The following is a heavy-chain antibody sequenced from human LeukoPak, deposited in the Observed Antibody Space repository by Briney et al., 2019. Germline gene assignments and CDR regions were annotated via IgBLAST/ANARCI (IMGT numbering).Heavy chain of an antibody. Sequence: GGSLRLSCAASGFAFSSYSMNWVRQAPGKGLEWVSSISSSSSYIYYADSVKGRFTISRDNAKNSLYLQMNNLRAEDTAVYYCARDLRVGATSFDYWGQGTLVTVSS. V-gene: IGHV3-21*01. J-gene: IGHJ4*02. CDR2: ISSSSSYI. D-gene: IGHD1-26*01. CDR1: GFAFSSYS. CDR3: ARDLRVGATSFDY.